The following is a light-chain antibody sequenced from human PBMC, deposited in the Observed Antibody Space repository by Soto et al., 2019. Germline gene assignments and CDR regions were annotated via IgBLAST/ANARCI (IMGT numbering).Light chain of an antibody. CDR3: TSYAGTYSFFYV. Sequence: QSVLTQPPSASGSPGQSVTISCTGTSSDVGAYNYVSWYQQLPGKAPKLIIYEVSKRPSGVPDRFSGSKSGNTASLTVSGLQAEDEADYYCTSYAGTYSFFYVXGTGTKVTDL. CDR1: SSDVGAYNY. CDR2: EVS. V-gene: IGLV2-8*01. J-gene: IGLJ1*01.